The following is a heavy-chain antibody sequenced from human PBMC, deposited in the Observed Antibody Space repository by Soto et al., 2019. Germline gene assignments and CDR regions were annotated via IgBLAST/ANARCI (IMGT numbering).Heavy chain of an antibody. CDR3: ARAMPNWPYDY. J-gene: IGHJ4*02. CDR2: IYRGGST. D-gene: IGHD2-2*01. Sequence: EGQLVESGGGLIQPGGSLRLSCAVSGFTVSGSYMTWVRQAPGKGLQCVSVIYRGGSTYYADSVKGRFTISRDNAKNTLYLQMNSLTVEDTAMYYCARAMPNWPYDYWGQGTLVTVSS. V-gene: IGHV3-53*01. CDR1: GFTVSGSY.